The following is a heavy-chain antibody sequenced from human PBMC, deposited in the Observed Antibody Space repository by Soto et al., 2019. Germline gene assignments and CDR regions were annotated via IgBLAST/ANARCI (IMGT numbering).Heavy chain of an antibody. D-gene: IGHD3-10*01. J-gene: IGHJ4*02. CDR2: IYSAGGT. V-gene: IGHV3-53*01. CDR3: ARASYYGAAVDY. Sequence: PGGSLRLSCAASGFIISNNFMTWVRQAPGKGLEWVSVIYSAGGTYYADSVKGRFTISRDNSKNTLYLQMDSLRPEDTAVYYCARASYYGAAVDYWGQGTLVTV. CDR1: GFIISNNF.